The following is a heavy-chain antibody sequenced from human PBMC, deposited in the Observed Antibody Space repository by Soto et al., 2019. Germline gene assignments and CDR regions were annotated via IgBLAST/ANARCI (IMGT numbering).Heavy chain of an antibody. Sequence: SQTLSLTCAISGDSVSSNSVAWNWIRQSPSRGLEWLGRTFYRPKFHTDFAQSVKGRITINPDTSKNQFSLHLRSVTPVDTAVYYCVRKRRGSYFYNHGMDVCGQGTTVTVSS. J-gene: IGHJ6*02. CDR1: GDSVSSNSVA. CDR3: VRKRRGSYFYNHGMDV. CDR2: TFYRPKFHT. V-gene: IGHV6-1*01. D-gene: IGHD1-26*01.